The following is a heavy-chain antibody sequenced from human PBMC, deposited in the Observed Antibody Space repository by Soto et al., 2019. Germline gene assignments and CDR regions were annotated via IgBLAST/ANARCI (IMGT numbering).Heavy chain of an antibody. V-gene: IGHV4-34*01. CDR1: GGSFSGYY. J-gene: IGHJ6*02. D-gene: IGHD3-10*02. Sequence: SETLSLTCAVYGGSFSGYYWSWIRQPPGKGLEWIGEINHSGSTNYNPSLKSRVTISVDTSKNQFSLKLSSVTAADTAVYYCARAGAVFGLGDVWGQGATVTVSS. CDR2: INHSGST. CDR3: ARAGAVFGLGDV.